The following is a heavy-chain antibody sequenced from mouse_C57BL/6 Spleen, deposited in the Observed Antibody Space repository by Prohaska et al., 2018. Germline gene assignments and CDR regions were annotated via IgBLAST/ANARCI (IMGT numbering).Heavy chain of an antibody. V-gene: IGHV1-22*01. CDR2: INPNNGGT. J-gene: IGHJ2*01. Sequence: HGKSLEWIGYINPNNGGTSYNQKFKGKATLTVNKSSSTAYMELRSLTSEDSAVYYCPRWLPFDYWGQGTTLTVSS. CDR3: PRWLPFDY. D-gene: IGHD2-2*01.